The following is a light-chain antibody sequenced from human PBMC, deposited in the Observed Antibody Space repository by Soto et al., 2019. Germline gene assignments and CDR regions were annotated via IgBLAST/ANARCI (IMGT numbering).Light chain of an antibody. CDR2: TDD. Sequence: QSVLTQPPSASGTPGQRVTISCSGSSSNIGTNTVNWYQQLPGTTPKLLMYTDDQRPSGVPDRFSGSRSGTSASLAISGLQSEDEADYHCAAWDDSLDGVVFGGGTQLTVL. CDR3: AAWDDSLDGVV. CDR1: SSNIGTNT. J-gene: IGLJ2*01. V-gene: IGLV1-44*01.